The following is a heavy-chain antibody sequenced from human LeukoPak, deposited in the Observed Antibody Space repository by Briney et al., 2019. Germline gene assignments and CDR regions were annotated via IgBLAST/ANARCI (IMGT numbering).Heavy chain of an antibody. D-gene: IGHD3-9*01. J-gene: IGHJ4*02. CDR3: AKDPYDILTGYFDY. CDR1: GCTFDDYG. CDR2: IKWNGGST. V-gene: IGHV3-20*04. Sequence: GGSLRLSCAASGCTFDDYGMSWVRQAPGKGLEWVSGIKWNGGSTSYADSVKGRFTISRDNAKNSLYLQMNSLRAEDTALYYCAKDPYDILTGYFDYWGQGTLVTVSS.